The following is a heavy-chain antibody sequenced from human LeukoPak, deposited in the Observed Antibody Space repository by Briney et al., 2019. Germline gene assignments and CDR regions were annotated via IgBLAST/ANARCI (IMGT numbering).Heavy chain of an antibody. CDR2: IYHTGIT. V-gene: IGHV4-38-2*01. CDR1: GQSFSTGYY. D-gene: IGHD3-10*01. Sequence: SETLSLTCVVAGQSFSTGYYWALIRQPPGKGLEWIGNIYHTGITYYNPSLKSRVTISLDKSRNQFSLNLNSVTASDTAMYYCARQNAYYYHIDAWGKGTTVTVSS. CDR3: ARQNAYYYHIDA. J-gene: IGHJ6*03.